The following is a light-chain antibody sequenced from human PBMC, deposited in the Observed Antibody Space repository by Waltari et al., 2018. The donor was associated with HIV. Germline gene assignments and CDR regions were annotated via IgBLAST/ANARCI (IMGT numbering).Light chain of an antibody. CDR2: GAS. CDR3: QQYGSSPPT. Sequence: EIVLTQSPGTLSLSPGERATLSCRASQSVSSSYLAWYQQKPGQAPRLLIYGASSRAPGIPDRFSGSGSVTDFTLTISRLEPEDFAVYYCQQYGSSPPTFGQGTKVEIK. V-gene: IGKV3-20*01. CDR1: QSVSSSY. J-gene: IGKJ1*01.